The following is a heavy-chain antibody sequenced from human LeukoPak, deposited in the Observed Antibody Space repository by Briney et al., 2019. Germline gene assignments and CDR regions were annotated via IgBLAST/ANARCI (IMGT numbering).Heavy chain of an antibody. J-gene: IGHJ4*02. D-gene: IGHD3-22*01. CDR1: GYTFTSYD. CDR3: ARDRYDYDSSGYRY. V-gene: IGHV1-8*01. Sequence: ASVKVSCKASGYTFTSYDINWVRQATGQGLEWMGWMNPNSGNTGYVQKFQGRVTMTRNTSISTAYMELSSLKSEDTAVYYCARDRYDYDSSGYRYWGQGTLVTVSS. CDR2: MNPNSGNT.